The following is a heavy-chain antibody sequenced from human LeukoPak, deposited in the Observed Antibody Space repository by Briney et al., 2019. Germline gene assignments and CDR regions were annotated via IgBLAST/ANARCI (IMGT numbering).Heavy chain of an antibody. CDR3: ARLFGDYETPTFDI. Sequence: PSETLSLTCTVSGGSISSSSYYWGWIRQPSGKGLEWIGSIYYSGSTYYNPSLKSRVTISVDTSKNQFSLKLSSLTAADTAVYYCARLFGDYETPTFDIWGRGTMVTVSS. J-gene: IGHJ3*02. CDR1: GGSISSSSYY. V-gene: IGHV4-39*01. CDR2: IYYSGST. D-gene: IGHD4-17*01.